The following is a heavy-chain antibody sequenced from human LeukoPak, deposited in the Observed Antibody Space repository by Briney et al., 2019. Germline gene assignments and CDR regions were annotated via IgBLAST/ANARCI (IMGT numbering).Heavy chain of an antibody. V-gene: IGHV4-59*01. CDR1: GGSISSYY. D-gene: IGHD3-22*01. CDR3: ARSGSSGYYLYFDY. J-gene: IGHJ4*02. Sequence: SETLSLTCTVSGGSISSYYWSWIRQPPGKGLEWIGYIYYSGITNYNPPLKSRVTISVDTSKNQFSLKPSSVTAADTAVYYCARSGSSGYYLYFDYWGQGTLVTVSS. CDR2: IYYSGIT.